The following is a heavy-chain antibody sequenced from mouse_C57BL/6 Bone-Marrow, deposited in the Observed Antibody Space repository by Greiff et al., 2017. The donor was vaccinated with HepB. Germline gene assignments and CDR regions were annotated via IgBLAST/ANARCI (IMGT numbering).Heavy chain of an antibody. CDR2: ISSGGDYI. CDR3: TREGWLLRDYAMDY. D-gene: IGHD2-3*01. CDR1: GFTFSSYA. V-gene: IGHV5-9-1*02. Sequence: EVKLVESGEGLVKPGGSLKLSCAASGFTFSSYAMSWVRQTPEKRLEWVAYISSGGDYIYYADTVKGRFTISRDNARNTLYLQMSSLKSEDTAMYYCTREGWLLRDYAMDYWGQGTSVTVSS. J-gene: IGHJ4*01.